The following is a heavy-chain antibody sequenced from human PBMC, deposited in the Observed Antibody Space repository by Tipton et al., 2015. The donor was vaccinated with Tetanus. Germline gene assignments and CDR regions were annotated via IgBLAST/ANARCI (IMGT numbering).Heavy chain of an antibody. CDR3: ARDHSTIKEFGGVNSLPTNLLDP. J-gene: IGHJ5*02. V-gene: IGHV1-2*02. CDR2: INPQTGGT. Sequence: QLVQSGAEVKTPGASVRVSCKATGYTFTDYYLHWVRQAPGQGPEWMGWINPQTGGTDYAQRFQGRVTMTRDTPISTAYMEVSSLGSDDTAVYYCARDHSTIKEFGGVNSLPTNLLDPWGQRALVTVS. CDR1: GYTFTDYY. D-gene: IGHD3-16*01.